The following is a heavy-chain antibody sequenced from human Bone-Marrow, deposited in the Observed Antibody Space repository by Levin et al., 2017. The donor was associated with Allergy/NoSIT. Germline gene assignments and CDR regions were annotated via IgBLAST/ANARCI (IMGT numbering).Heavy chain of an antibody. J-gene: IGHJ4*02. CDR2: ISSSGTTI. Sequence: GGSLRLSCAASGFAFSGYYMSWIRQAPGKGLEWVAYISSSGTTIYYADSVKGRFTIYRDNARNSLYLQLNSLRAEDTAIYHWARDKDDEDYGTTFDCWGRGTQVTVS. CDR3: ARDKDDEDYGTTFDC. CDR1: GFAFSGYY. D-gene: IGHD1-1*01. V-gene: IGHV3-11*04.